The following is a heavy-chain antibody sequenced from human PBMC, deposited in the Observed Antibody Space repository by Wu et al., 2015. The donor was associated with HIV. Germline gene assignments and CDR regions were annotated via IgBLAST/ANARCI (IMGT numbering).Heavy chain of an antibody. Sequence: QVQLVQSGDEVKNPGASVKVSCKASGYSFTGYYIHWVRQAPGQGLEWMGWINPNSGGTNYAQKFQGRVTMTRDTSITTAYMDLNRLRSDDTAMYFCARADVLIKYALGAGLHWGQGTLVTVSS. D-gene: IGHD1-26*01. CDR2: INPNSGGT. V-gene: IGHV1-2*02. CDR1: GYSFTGYY. J-gene: IGHJ1*01. CDR3: ARADVLIKYALGAGLH.